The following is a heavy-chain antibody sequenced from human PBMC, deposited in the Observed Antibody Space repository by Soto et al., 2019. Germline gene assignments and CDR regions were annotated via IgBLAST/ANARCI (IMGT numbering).Heavy chain of an antibody. CDR1: GGSISSSSYY. CDR3: ASGGYSNLYYFDY. J-gene: IGHJ4*02. D-gene: IGHD4-4*01. V-gene: IGHV4-39*01. CDR2: IYYSGST. Sequence: LSLTCTVSGGSISSSSYYWGWIRQPPGKGLEWIGSIYYSGSTYYNPSLRSRVTISVDTSKNQFSLKLSSVTAADTAVYYCASGGYSNLYYFDYWGQGTLVTVSS.